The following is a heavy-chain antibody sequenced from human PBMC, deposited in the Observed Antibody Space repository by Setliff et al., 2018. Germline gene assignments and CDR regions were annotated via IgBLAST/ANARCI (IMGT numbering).Heavy chain of an antibody. J-gene: IGHJ6*03. CDR3: ARMSGFQYIDV. CDR2: IYTSWST. D-gene: IGHD3-3*01. CDR1: GGSFSTYY. Sequence: PSETLSLTCTVSGGSFSTYYWSWIRQAPGKGLEWIGHIYTSWSTNYNPSLKSRVTISVDTSKNQFSLKLSSVTAEDTAVYYCARMSGFQYIDVWDKGTTVTVSS. V-gene: IGHV4-4*08.